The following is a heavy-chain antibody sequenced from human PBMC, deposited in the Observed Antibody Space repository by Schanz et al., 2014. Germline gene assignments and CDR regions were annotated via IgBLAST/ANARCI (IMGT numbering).Heavy chain of an antibody. CDR1: GFTFSSYA. Sequence: EVQLLESGGGLVQPGGSLRLSCAASGFTFSSYAMSWVRQAPGKGLEWVSAISGGGGTTYYADSVKGRFTMSRDNAKNSVFLQMNSLRAEDTAVYHCVSSGSYSSYAFWGQGTLVTVSS. D-gene: IGHD3-10*01. CDR2: ISGGGGTT. J-gene: IGHJ4*02. CDR3: VSSGSYSSYAF. V-gene: IGHV3-23*01.